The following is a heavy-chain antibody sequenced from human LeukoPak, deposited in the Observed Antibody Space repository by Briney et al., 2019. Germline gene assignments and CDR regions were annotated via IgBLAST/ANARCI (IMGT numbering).Heavy chain of an antibody. Sequence: AGGSLRLSGAASGFTFSSYSMRWVRQAPGKGLEWVSAISGSGGSTYYTDSVKGRFTISRDNSKNTLYLQMNSLRADDTALYYCAKGLLLWFGEPGGFDYWGQGTLVTVSS. V-gene: IGHV3-23*01. CDR1: GFTFSSYS. J-gene: IGHJ4*02. CDR3: AKGLLLWFGEPGGFDY. CDR2: ISGSGGST. D-gene: IGHD3-10*01.